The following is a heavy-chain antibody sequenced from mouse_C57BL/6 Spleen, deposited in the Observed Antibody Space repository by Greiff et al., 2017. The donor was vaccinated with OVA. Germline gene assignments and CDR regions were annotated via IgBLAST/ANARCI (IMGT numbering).Heavy chain of an antibody. V-gene: IGHV5-16*01. D-gene: IGHD1-1*01. CDR3: AREGYYYGSMDWYFDV. Sequence: EVQLVESEGGLVQPGSSMKLSCTASGFTFSDYYMAWVRQVPEKGLEWVANINSDGSSTYYLDSLKSRFIISRDNAKNILYLQMSSLKSEDTATYYCAREGYYYGSMDWYFDVWGTGTTVTVSS. CDR2: INSDGSST. J-gene: IGHJ1*03. CDR1: GFTFSDYY.